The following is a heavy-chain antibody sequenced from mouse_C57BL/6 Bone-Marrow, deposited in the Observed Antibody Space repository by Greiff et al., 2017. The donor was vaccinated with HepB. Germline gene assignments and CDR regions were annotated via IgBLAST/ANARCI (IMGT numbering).Heavy chain of an antibody. J-gene: IGHJ3*01. CDR1: GYTFTSYG. CDR2: IYPRSGNT. V-gene: IGHV1-81*01. Sequence: VHLVESGAELARPGASVKLSCKASGYTFTSYGISWVKQRTGQGLEWIGEIYPRSGNTYYNEKFKGKATLTADKSSSTAYMELRSLTSEDSAVYFCARCDYDEGAWFAYWGQGTLVTVSA. D-gene: IGHD2-4*01. CDR3: ARCDYDEGAWFAY.